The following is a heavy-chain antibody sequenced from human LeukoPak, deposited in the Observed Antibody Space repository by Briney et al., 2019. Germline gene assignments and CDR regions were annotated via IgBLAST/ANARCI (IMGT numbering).Heavy chain of an antibody. CDR2: ISSSGSTI. J-gene: IGHJ4*02. D-gene: IGHD3-22*01. Sequence: GGSLRLSCAASGFTFSTYGMNWVRQAPGKGLEWVSYISSSGSTIYYADSVKGRFTISRDNAKNSLYLQMNSLRAEDTAVYYCARVKVDDSSGYYYGNLLDYWGQGTLVTVSS. CDR3: ARVKVDDSSGYYYGNLLDY. V-gene: IGHV3-48*04. CDR1: GFTFSTYG.